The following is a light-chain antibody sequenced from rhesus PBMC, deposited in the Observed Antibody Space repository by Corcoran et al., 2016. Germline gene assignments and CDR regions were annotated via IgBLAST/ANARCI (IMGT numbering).Light chain of an antibody. J-gene: IGKJ4*01. CDR2: GAS. CDR1: QSVSST. CDR3: QQYNNGPLT. V-gene: IGKV3-42*03. Sequence: EIVMTQSPATLSLSPGERATLSCRASQSVSSTLAWYQQKPGQAPRLLLYGASSRATGIPDLFRGSGSGTEFTLTISSLEPEDFAVYYCQQYNNGPLTFGGGTKVEIK.